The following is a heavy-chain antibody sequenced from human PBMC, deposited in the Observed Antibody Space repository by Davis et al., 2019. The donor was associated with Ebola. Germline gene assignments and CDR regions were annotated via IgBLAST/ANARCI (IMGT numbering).Heavy chain of an antibody. CDR2: VCYGGTT. CDR3: ARISHGLGSYSDY. V-gene: IGHV4-39*02. Sequence: GSLRLSCTVSGGSISNTGYCWGWIRQPPGKGLEWIGAVCYGGTTYYSPFFKGRLTISVDTSKSHFSLKLTSVTAADTAVYYSARISHGLGSYSDYWGQGAPVTVSS. J-gene: IGHJ4*02. CDR1: GGSISNTGYC. D-gene: IGHD3-10*01.